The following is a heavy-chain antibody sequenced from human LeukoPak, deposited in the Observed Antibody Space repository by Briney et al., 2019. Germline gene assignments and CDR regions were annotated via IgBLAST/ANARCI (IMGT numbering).Heavy chain of an antibody. Sequence: PSETLSLTCTVSGGSISSGSYYWSWIRQPAGKGLEWIGRIYTSGSTNYNPSLKSRVTISVDTSKNQFSLKLSSVTAADTAVYYCARGPRTEDYYYYYMDVWGKGTTVTVSS. CDR3: ARGPRTEDYYYYYMDV. CDR2: IYTSGST. J-gene: IGHJ6*03. D-gene: IGHD1/OR15-1a*01. CDR1: GGSISSGSYY. V-gene: IGHV4-61*02.